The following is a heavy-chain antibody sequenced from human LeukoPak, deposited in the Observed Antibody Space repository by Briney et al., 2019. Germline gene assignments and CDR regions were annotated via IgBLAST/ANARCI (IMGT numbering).Heavy chain of an antibody. CDR2: IYSGGST. Sequence: GGSLRLSCAASGFTVSSNYMSWVRQAPGKGLEWVSVIYSGGSTYYADSVKGRFTISRHNSKNTLDLQMNSLRAEDTAVYYCVRVDDSSGYLGYFDYWGQGTLVTVSS. D-gene: IGHD3-22*01. CDR3: VRVDDSSGYLGYFDY. J-gene: IGHJ4*02. V-gene: IGHV3-53*04. CDR1: GFTVSSNY.